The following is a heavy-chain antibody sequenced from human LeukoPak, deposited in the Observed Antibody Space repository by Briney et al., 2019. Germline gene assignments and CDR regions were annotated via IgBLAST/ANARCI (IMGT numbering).Heavy chain of an antibody. D-gene: IGHD4-11*01. CDR1: GCTFTNYF. CDR3: ARDYSNARAFDY. V-gene: IGHV1-46*01. CDR2: INPSGGST. J-gene: IGHJ4*02. Sequence: ASVKVSCKASGCTFTNYFIHWVRQAPCQGLEWMGIINPSGGSTSYAQKFQGTVTMTRDTSTNTVYMELSSLRSEDTAVYYCARDYSNARAFDYWGQGTLVTVSS.